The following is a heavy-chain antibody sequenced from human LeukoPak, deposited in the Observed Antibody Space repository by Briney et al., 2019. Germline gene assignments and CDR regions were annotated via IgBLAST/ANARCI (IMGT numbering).Heavy chain of an antibody. Sequence: SETLSLTCTVSGGSISSSSYYWGWIRQPPGKGLEWIGRIYYSGSTYYNPSLKGRVTISIDTSKNQFSLKLSSVTAADTAVYYCARDHSTYGSSPTDYWGQGTLLTVSS. V-gene: IGHV4-39*07. CDR1: GGSISSSSYY. CDR3: ARDHSTYGSSPTDY. D-gene: IGHD3-10*01. CDR2: IYYSGST. J-gene: IGHJ4*02.